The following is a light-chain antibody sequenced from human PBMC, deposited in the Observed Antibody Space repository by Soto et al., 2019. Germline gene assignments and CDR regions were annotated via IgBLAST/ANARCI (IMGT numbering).Light chain of an antibody. Sequence: QSVLTQPASVSGSPGQSITISCTGTSSDVGGYNYVSWYQQHPGKAPKLMIYDVSNRPSGVSNRFSGSKSGNTASLTISGLQAEDEADYYCSSYTSSRRDVFGTVTKLTVL. J-gene: IGLJ1*01. V-gene: IGLV2-14*01. CDR2: DVS. CDR3: SSYTSSRRDV. CDR1: SSDVGGYNY.